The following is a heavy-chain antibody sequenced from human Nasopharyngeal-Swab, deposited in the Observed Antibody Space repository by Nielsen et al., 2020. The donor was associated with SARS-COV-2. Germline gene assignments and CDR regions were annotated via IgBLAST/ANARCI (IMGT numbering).Heavy chain of an antibody. Sequence: GGSLRLSCAASGFSFRDSAMHWVRQAPGKGREWVAVICYAGSEKYYVDSVQGRFTISSDNSKNTLYLQMNSLRAEDTAVYYCARDPPFSGWTLESWGQGTLVTVSS. D-gene: IGHD6-25*01. V-gene: IGHV3-33*01. J-gene: IGHJ4*02. CDR3: ARDPPFSGWTLES. CDR1: GFSFRDSA. CDR2: ICYAGSEK.